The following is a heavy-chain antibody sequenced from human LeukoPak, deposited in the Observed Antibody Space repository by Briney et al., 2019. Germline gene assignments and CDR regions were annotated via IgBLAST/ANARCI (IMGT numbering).Heavy chain of an antibody. J-gene: IGHJ4*02. CDR3: ARQGWFGELLSPLDY. CDR2: IYYSGST. CDR1: GALISSGGYY. D-gene: IGHD3-10*01. Sequence: PSQTLSLTCTVSGALISSGGYYWGWIRQPPGKGLEWIGRIYYSGSTYYNSSLKSRVTISVDTSKNQFSLKLSSVTASDTAVYYCARQGWFGELLSPLDYWGQGTLVTVSS. V-gene: IGHV4-39*01.